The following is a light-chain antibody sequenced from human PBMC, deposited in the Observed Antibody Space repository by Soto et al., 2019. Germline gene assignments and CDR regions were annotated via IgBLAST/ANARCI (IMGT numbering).Light chain of an antibody. CDR1: QSVSSSY. CDR3: QQNGSTPYS. J-gene: IGKJ2*03. Sequence: EIVMTQSPGTLSLSPGERATLSCRASQSVSSSYLAWYQQKPGQAPRLLIYGASSRATGIPDRFSGSGSGTDFTLTISRLEPEELAVYYCQQNGSTPYSLGQGTKLEI. V-gene: IGKV3-20*01. CDR2: GAS.